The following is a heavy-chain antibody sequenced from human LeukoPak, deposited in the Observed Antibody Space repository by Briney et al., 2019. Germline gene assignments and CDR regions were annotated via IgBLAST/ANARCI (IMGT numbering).Heavy chain of an antibody. CDR3: ARDLPGGLWFGELYY. CDR1: RYTFTGYY. CDR2: INPNSGGT. D-gene: IGHD3-10*01. Sequence: ASVKVSCKASRYTFTGYYLHWVRQAPGQGLEWMGWINPNSGGTNYAQKFQGWVTMTRDTSISTAYMELSRLRSDDTAVYYCARDLPGGLWFGELYYWGQGTLVTVSS. V-gene: IGHV1-2*04. J-gene: IGHJ4*02.